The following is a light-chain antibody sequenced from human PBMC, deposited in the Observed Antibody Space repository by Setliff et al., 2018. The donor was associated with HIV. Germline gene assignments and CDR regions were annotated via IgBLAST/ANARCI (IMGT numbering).Light chain of an antibody. CDR1: SSDIGSSNF. V-gene: IGLV2-14*03. CDR3: SSYSINNLYG. J-gene: IGLJ1*01. CDR2: NVD. Sequence: QSALTQPASVSGSPGQSITISCTGTSSDIGSSNFVSWYQQHPGKAPKVMIYNVDKRPSGVSNRFSGSKSGNTASLTISGLQTEDEADYYCSSYSINNLYGVATGTKV.